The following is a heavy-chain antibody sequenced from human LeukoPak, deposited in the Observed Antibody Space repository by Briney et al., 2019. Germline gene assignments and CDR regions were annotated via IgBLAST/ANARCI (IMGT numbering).Heavy chain of an antibody. CDR3: AREDYYDSSGYLDY. D-gene: IGHD3-22*01. Sequence: SETLSLTCTVSGGSISSSGYYWSWLRQHPGKGLEWIGYIYYSGTTYYNPSLKSRVTISVDTSKNQFTLKLFSVTAADTAVYYCAREDYYDSSGYLDYWGQGTLVTVSS. V-gene: IGHV4-31*03. J-gene: IGHJ4*02. CDR1: GGSISSSGYY. CDR2: IYYSGTT.